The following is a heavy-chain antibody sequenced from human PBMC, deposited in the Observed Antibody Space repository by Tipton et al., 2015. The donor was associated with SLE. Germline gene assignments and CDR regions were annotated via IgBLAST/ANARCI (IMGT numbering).Heavy chain of an antibody. CDR2: IYSGGST. CDR1: GFTVSSNY. V-gene: IGHV3-53*04. Sequence: QLVQSGGGLVQPGGSLRLSCAASGFTVSSNYMSWVRQAPGKGLEWVSVIYSGGSTYYADSVKGRFTISRDNSKNTLYLQMNSLRAEDTAVYYCARDLGARPGYCSGGSCYRDYWGQGTLVTVSS. J-gene: IGHJ4*02. CDR3: ARDLGARPGYCSGGSCYRDY. D-gene: IGHD2-15*01.